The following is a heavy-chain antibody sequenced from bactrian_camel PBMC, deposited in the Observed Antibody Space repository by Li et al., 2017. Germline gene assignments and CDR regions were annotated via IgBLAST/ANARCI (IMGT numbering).Heavy chain of an antibody. CDR2: IYSDGSNT. CDR1: GFAFSRNW. V-gene: IGHV3S6*01. Sequence: HVQLVESGGGLVQPGKSLTLSCEASGFAFSRNWIHWVRQAPGKGLEWVSAIYSDGSNTYYAESVKGRFTISRDNAKNTVYLQMNSLKSEDTALYYCAVAYYSTYDPIFGYWGQGTQVTVS. J-gene: IGHJ6*01. D-gene: IGHD4*01. CDR3: AVAYYSTYDPIFGY.